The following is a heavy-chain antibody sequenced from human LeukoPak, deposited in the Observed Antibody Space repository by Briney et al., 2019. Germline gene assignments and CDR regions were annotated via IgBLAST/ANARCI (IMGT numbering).Heavy chain of an antibody. J-gene: IGHJ3*02. V-gene: IGHV3-66*01. D-gene: IGHD3-22*01. CDR2: VYSGGST. Sequence: GGSLRLSCAASGFTVSSNYMSWVRQAPGKGLEWVSVVYSGGSTYYADSVKGRFTVSRDNSKNTLYLQMNSLRAEDTAVYYCARAPFTYDSSGDSFDIWGQGTMVTVSS. CDR1: GFTVSSNY. CDR3: ARAPFTYDSSGDSFDI.